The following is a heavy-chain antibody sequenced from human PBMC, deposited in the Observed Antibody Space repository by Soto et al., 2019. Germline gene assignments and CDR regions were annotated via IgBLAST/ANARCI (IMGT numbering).Heavy chain of an antibody. CDR3: ARGRFDILTGYSFDP. V-gene: IGHV1-18*01. CDR1: GYSFNSYG. Sequence: QVQLVQSGAEVKKPGASVKVSCKASGYSFNSYGISWVRQAPGQGLEWMGWINPNNGNINYAQKFRGRVTMTTDTATSTANMEMRSLRSDDTAVYYCARGRFDILTGYSFDPWGQRTLVTVSS. J-gene: IGHJ5*02. D-gene: IGHD3-9*01. CDR2: INPNNGNI.